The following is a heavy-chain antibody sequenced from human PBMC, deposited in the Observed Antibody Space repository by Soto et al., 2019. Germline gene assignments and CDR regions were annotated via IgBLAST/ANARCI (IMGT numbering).Heavy chain of an antibody. V-gene: IGHV1-69*06. D-gene: IGHD2-2*01. Sequence: QVQLVQSGAEVKKPGSSVKVSCKASGGTFSSYAISWVRQAPGQGLEWMGGIIPIFGTANYAQKFQGRVTITADKSTSTAYMELSSLRSEDTAVYYCARGLTRGGYCSSTSCYNWFDPWGQGTLVTVSS. CDR3: ARGLTRGGYCSSTSCYNWFDP. CDR1: GGTFSSYA. CDR2: IIPIFGTA. J-gene: IGHJ5*02.